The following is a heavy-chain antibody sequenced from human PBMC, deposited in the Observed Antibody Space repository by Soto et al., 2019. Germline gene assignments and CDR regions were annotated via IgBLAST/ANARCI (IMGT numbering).Heavy chain of an antibody. CDR3: ARGGTFGSEKVDY. D-gene: IGHD3-10*01. J-gene: IGHJ4*02. V-gene: IGHV3-21*01. CDR2: ISSSSSYI. CDR1: GFTFSSYS. Sequence: EVQLVESGGGLVKPGGSLRLSCAASGFTFSSYSMNWVRQAPGKGLEWVSSISSSSSYIYYADSVKGRFTISRDNAKNSLYLQINSLRAEDTAVYYCARGGTFGSEKVDYWGQGTLVTVSS.